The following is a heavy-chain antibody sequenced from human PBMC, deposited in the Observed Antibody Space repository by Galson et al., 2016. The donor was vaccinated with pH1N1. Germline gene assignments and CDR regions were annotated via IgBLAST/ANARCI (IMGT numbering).Heavy chain of an antibody. D-gene: IGHD4-17*01. J-gene: IGHJ6*02. CDR1: GFTFSNYL. CDR2: IKQDGSET. Sequence: SLRLSCAASGFTFSNYLMSWVRQAPGKGLEWVANIKQDGSETHYVDSVKGRFTISRDNAKNSLYLQMGSLRAEDTAVYYCVRDHDFGDSDPCHYYRGLDVWGQGTTVTVSS. V-gene: IGHV3-7*01. CDR3: VRDHDFGDSDPCHYYRGLDV.